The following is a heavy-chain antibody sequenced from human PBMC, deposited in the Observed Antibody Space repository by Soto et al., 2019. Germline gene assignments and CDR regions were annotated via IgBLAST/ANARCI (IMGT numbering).Heavy chain of an antibody. CDR1: AYSFTTYY. D-gene: IGHD1-1*01. Sequence: QVQLVQSGAEVKKPGASMQVSCKASAYSFTTYYIHWVRQAPGQGLEWMGFINPSGGSTSYAQKFQGRVTMTRDTSTSTVYMELRSLRSEDTAVYYCARNDKSGPDYWGQGTLVTVSS. J-gene: IGHJ4*02. V-gene: IGHV1-46*01. CDR3: ARNDKSGPDY. CDR2: INPSGGST.